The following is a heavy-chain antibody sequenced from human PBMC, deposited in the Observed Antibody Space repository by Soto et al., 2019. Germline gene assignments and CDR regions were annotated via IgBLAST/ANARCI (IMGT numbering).Heavy chain of an antibody. Sequence: ASVKVSCKASGYTFGNNDISWVRQATGQGLEWMGWMNPNSGNTGYAQKFQGRVSMTRNTSITTAYLELSSLRSDDTAIYYCARMATSGTLNWFDPWGQGTRVTVSS. CDR1: GYTFGNND. J-gene: IGHJ5*02. CDR2: MNPNSGNT. CDR3: ARMATSGTLNWFDP. V-gene: IGHV1-8*01.